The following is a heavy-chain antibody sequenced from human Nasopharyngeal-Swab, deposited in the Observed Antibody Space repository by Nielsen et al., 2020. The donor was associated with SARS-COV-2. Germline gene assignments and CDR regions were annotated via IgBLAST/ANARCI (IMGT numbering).Heavy chain of an antibody. V-gene: IGHV2-5*02. CDR3: AHSAAYYYDSSGYYPEGFDY. J-gene: IGHJ4*02. CDR2: IYWDDDK. Sequence: SGPTLVKPTQTLTLTCTFSGFSLSTSGVGVSWIRQPPGKALEWLALIYWDDDKRYSPSLKSRLTITKDTSKNQVVLTMTNMDPVDTATYYCAHSAAYYYDSSGYYPEGFDYWGQGTLVTVSS. CDR1: GFSLSTSGVG. D-gene: IGHD3-22*01.